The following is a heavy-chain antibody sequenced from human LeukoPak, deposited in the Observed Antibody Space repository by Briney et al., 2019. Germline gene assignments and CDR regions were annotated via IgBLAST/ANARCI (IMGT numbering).Heavy chain of an antibody. Sequence: SETLSLTSTVSGGSIRSYYWSWIRKPPGKGLEWIGYISYSGSTNYNPSLKSRVAISVDTSKNQFSLKLSSVTAADTAVYYCARGPSVANAFDIWGQGTMVTVSS. J-gene: IGHJ3*02. D-gene: IGHD2-15*01. V-gene: IGHV4-59*01. CDR3: ARGPSVANAFDI. CDR2: ISYSGST. CDR1: GGSIRSYY.